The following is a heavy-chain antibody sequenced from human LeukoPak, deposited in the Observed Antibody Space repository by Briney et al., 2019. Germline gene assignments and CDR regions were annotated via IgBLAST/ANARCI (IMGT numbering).Heavy chain of an antibody. J-gene: IGHJ5*02. CDR2: IYPGDSDT. V-gene: IGHV5-51*01. Sequence: GESPKISCKGSGYSFTSYWIGWVRQMPGKGLEWMGIIYPGDSDTRYSPSFQGQVTISADKSISTAYLQWSSLKASDTAMYYCARRLGYCSSTSCFGGDWFDPWGQGTLVTVSS. CDR1: GYSFTSYW. CDR3: ARRLGYCSSTSCFGGDWFDP. D-gene: IGHD2-2*01.